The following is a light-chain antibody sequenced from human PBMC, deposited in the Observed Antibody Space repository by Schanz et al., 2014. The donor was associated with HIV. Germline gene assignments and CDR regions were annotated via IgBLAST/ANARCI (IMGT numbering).Light chain of an antibody. CDR3: QQYGSSPRYT. CDR2: GAS. V-gene: IGKV3-20*01. CDR1: QDIGNN. Sequence: EIVMTQSPATLSVSLGERAALSCWASQDIGNNLAWYQHKPGQAPRLLIYGASSRATGIPDRFSGSGSGTDFTLTISRLEPEDFAVYYCQQYGSSPRYTFGQGTKLEIK. J-gene: IGKJ2*01.